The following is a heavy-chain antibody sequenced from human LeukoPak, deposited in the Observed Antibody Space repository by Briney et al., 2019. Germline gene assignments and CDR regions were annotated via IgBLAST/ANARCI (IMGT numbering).Heavy chain of an antibody. V-gene: IGHV4-59*08. Sequence: SETLSLTCTVSGASISSYYWSWIRQPPGKGLEWIGYIYYSGSTNYNPSLKSRVTISVDTSKNQFSLKLSSVTAADTAVYYCARQRDGYSPLGYWGQGTLVTVSS. D-gene: IGHD5-24*01. CDR1: GASISSYY. J-gene: IGHJ4*02. CDR3: ARQRDGYSPLGY. CDR2: IYYSGST.